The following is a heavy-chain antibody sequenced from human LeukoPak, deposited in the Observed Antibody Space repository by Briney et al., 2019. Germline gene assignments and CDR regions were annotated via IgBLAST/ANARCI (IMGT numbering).Heavy chain of an antibody. V-gene: IGHV3-33*06. Sequence: GGSLRLSCAASGFTLSDFGMHWVRQDPGKGLEWVAVIWYDGTKKYYADSVKGRFTISRDNSKNTLYLQMNSLRAEDTAVYYCAKDLVTTPYYYDSSPFDYWGQGTLVTVSS. CDR1: GFTLSDFG. CDR2: IWYDGTKK. J-gene: IGHJ4*02. D-gene: IGHD3-22*01. CDR3: AKDLVTTPYYYDSSPFDY.